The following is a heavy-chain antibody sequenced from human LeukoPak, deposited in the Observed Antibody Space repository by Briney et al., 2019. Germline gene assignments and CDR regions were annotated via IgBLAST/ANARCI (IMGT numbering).Heavy chain of an antibody. V-gene: IGHV4-39*01. CDR3: ARHVRGSSQYYHYMDV. D-gene: IGHD6-13*01. CDR1: GGSISSSSYY. J-gene: IGHJ6*03. Sequence: PSETLSLTCTVSGGSISSSSYYWGWIRQPPGKGLEWIGRISYTGSAYYNPSLKGRVTISVDTSKNQFSLKLGSVTAADTAVYYCARHVRGSSQYYHYMDVWGKGTTVTVSS. CDR2: ISYTGSA.